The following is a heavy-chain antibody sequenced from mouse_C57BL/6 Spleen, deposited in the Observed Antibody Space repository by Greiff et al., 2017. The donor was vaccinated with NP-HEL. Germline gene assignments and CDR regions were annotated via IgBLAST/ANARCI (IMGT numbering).Heavy chain of an antibody. CDR3: ASSTVGWYFDV. V-gene: IGHV5-6*01. D-gene: IGHD1-1*01. Sequence: EVKLMESGGDLVKPGGSLKLSCAASGFTFSSYGMSWVRQTPDKRLEWVATISSGGSYTYYPDSVKGRFTISRDNAKNTLYLQMSSLKSEDTAMYYCASSTVGWYFDVWGTGTTVTVSS. J-gene: IGHJ1*03. CDR2: ISSGGSYT. CDR1: GFTFSSYG.